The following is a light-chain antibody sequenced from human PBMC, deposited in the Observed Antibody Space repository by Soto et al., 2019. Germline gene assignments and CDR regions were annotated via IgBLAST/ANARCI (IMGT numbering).Light chain of an antibody. CDR3: KHYNNWPPWT. J-gene: IGKJ1*01. Sequence: EIVMTQSPATLSVSPGERATLSCRASQSFSSNLAWYQQKPGQAPRLLIYGASTRATGIPARFSGSGSGTEFTLTITSLQSADVVIYYCKHYNNWPPWTFGQGTKVEIK. CDR1: QSFSSN. CDR2: GAS. V-gene: IGKV3-15*01.